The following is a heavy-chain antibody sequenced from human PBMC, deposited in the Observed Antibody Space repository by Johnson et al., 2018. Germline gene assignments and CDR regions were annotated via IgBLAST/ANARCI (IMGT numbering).Heavy chain of an antibody. CDR2: VTWDGGAT. V-gene: IGHV3-43*01. D-gene: IGHD3-10*01. CDR1: VFTFDEYT. CDR3: AKEKGRLIDS. Sequence: EVQLVESGGAVVQPGGSLRLSCAASVFTFDEYTMHWFRQVPGQGLEWVSLVTWDGGATFYADSVKGRFTISRDNRKNSLYLQMNSLRTEDTAFYYCAKEKGRLIDSWGQGTQVTVSS. J-gene: IGHJ4*02.